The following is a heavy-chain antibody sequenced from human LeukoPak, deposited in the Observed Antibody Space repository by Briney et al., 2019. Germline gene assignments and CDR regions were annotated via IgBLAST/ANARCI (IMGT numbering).Heavy chain of an antibody. Sequence: GGSLRLSCAASGFTFSSYSMNWVRQAPRKGLEWVSSISSSSSYIYYADSVKGRFTISRDNAKNSLYLQMNSLRAEDTAVYYCARPVDTAMELDYWGQGTLVTVSS. CDR3: ARPVDTAMELDY. CDR1: GFTFSSYS. CDR2: ISSSSSYI. V-gene: IGHV3-21*01. J-gene: IGHJ4*02. D-gene: IGHD5-18*01.